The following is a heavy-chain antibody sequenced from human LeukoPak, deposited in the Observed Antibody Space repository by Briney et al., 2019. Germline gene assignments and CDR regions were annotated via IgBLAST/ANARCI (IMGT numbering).Heavy chain of an antibody. CDR1: GCTFTSYA. Sequence: GGSLRLSCAASGCTFTSYAMSWVRQAPGKGLAWVSTISGSGDTTYYADSVKGRFTISRDNSKNTLYLQMNSLRAEDTAIYYCAKESPHFDYWGQGTLVTVSS. CDR2: ISGSGDTT. CDR3: AKESPHFDY. J-gene: IGHJ4*02. V-gene: IGHV3-23*01.